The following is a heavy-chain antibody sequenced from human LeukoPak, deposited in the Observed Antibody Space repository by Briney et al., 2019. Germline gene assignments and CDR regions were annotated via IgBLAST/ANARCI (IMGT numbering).Heavy chain of an antibody. CDR2: ISAYNGNT. D-gene: IGHD1-26*01. Sequence: GASVKVSCMASGYTFTSYGISWVRQAPGQGLEWMGWISAYNGNTNYAQKLQGRVTMTTDTSTSTAYMELRSLRSDDTAVYYCARERNWEGATRSYYFDYWGQGTLVTVSS. J-gene: IGHJ4*02. CDR1: GYTFTSYG. V-gene: IGHV1-18*01. CDR3: ARERNWEGATRSYYFDY.